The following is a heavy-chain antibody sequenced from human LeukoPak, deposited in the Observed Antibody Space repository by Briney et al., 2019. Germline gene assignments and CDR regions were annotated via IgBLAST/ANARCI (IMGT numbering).Heavy chain of an antibody. CDR3: AIQISGSVY. Sequence: GGSLRLSCAASGFTFSTFTMHWVRQAPGKGLEYVSGITDNGGTRNYANSVKGRFTISRDNSKNTLYLQMGSLRPDDMAVYYCAIQISGSVYWGQGTLVTVPS. CDR1: GFTFSTFT. CDR2: ITDNGGTR. D-gene: IGHD6-19*01. J-gene: IGHJ4*02. V-gene: IGHV3-64*01.